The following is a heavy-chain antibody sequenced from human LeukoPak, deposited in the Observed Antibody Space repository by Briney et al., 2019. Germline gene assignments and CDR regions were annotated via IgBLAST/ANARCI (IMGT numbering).Heavy chain of an antibody. CDR3: ASSRGYSYGYVL. CDR2: IYYSGSA. J-gene: IGHJ4*02. Sequence: SETLSLTCTVSGGSISSYYWSWIRQPPGKGLEWIGYIYYSGSANYNPSLKSRVTISVDTSKNQFSLKLSSVTAADTAVYYCASSRGYSYGYVLWGQGTLVTVSS. D-gene: IGHD5-18*01. V-gene: IGHV4-59*01. CDR1: GGSISSYY.